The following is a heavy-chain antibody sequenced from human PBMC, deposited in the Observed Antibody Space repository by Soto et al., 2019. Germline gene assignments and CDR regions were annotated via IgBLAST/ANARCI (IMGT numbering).Heavy chain of an antibody. Sequence: QVQLVQSGAEVKKPGSLVKVSCKASGGTFNRNTISWVRQAPGQGLEWMGGIIPIFGTANYAQKFQGRVTITADESTNTAYMELSRLRSEDTAVYYCARQFDYDSSGYYYAYWGQGTLVTVSS. CDR3: ARQFDYDSSGYYYAY. J-gene: IGHJ4*02. CDR1: GGTFNRNT. D-gene: IGHD3-22*01. CDR2: IIPIFGTA. V-gene: IGHV1-69*01.